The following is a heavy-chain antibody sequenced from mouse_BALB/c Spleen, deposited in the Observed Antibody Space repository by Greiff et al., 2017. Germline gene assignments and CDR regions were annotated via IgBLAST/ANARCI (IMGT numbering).Heavy chain of an antibody. D-gene: IGHD1-1*01. V-gene: IGHV2-9*02. CDR1: GFSLTSYG. CDR3: ATHYYGSSFYYFDY. J-gene: IGHJ2*01. Sequence: VQRVESGPGLVAPSQSLSITCTVSGFSLTSYGVHWVRQPPGKGLEWLGVIWAGGSTNYNSALMSRLSISKDNSKSQVFLKMNSLQTDDTAMYYCATHYYGSSFYYFDYWGQGTTLTVSS. CDR2: IWAGGST.